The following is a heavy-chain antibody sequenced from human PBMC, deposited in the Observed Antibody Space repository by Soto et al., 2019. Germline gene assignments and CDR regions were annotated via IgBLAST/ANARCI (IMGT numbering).Heavy chain of an antibody. Sequence: VASVKVSCKASGYTFTSYGISWVRQAPGQGLEWMGWISAYNGNTNYAQKLQGRVTMTTDTSTSTAYMELRSLRSDDTAVYYCARDSRYSSSVGPGYWGQGTLVTVSS. D-gene: IGHD6-6*01. CDR1: GYTFTSYG. J-gene: IGHJ4*02. CDR2: ISAYNGNT. CDR3: ARDSRYSSSVGPGY. V-gene: IGHV1-18*01.